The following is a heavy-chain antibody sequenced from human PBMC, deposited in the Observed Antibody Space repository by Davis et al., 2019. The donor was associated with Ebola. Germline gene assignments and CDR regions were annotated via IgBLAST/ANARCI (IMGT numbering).Heavy chain of an antibody. V-gene: IGHV3-33*01. CDR3: ARMSATVTTEFDY. D-gene: IGHD4-17*01. CDR1: GFTFSSYG. CDR2: IWYDGSNK. J-gene: IGHJ4*02. Sequence: GESLKISCAASGFTFSSYGMHWVRQAPGKGLEWVAVIWYDGSNKYYADSVKGRFTISRDNSKNTLYLQMNSLRVEDTAVYFCARMSATVTTEFDYWGQGTLVTVPP.